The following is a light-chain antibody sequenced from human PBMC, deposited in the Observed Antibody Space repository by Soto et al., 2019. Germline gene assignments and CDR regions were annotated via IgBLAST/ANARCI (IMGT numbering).Light chain of an antibody. Sequence: EIVMPQSPATLSVSPGERATLSCRASQSVSSNLAWYQQKPGQAPRLLIYGASTRATGIPARFSGSRSGTEFTLTISSLQSEDFAVYYCQQYNNWPCTFGQGTKLEIK. CDR1: QSVSSN. CDR3: QQYNNWPCT. CDR2: GAS. V-gene: IGKV3-15*01. J-gene: IGKJ2*02.